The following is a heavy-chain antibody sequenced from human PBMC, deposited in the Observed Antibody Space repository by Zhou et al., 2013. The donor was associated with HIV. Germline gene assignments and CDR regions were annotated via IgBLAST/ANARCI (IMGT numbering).Heavy chain of an antibody. CDR1: GGTFSSYA. CDR3: AVTSAGYSSSRVYYYYYMDV. D-gene: IGHD6-13*01. CDR2: IIPIFGTA. J-gene: IGHJ6*03. Sequence: QVQLVQSGAEVKKPGSSVKVSCKASGGTFSSYAISWVRQAPGQGLEWMGGIIPIFGTANYAQKFQGRVTITTDESTSTAYMELSSLRSEDTAVYYCAVTSAGYSSSRVYYYYYMDVWGKGTTVTVSS. V-gene: IGHV1-69*05.